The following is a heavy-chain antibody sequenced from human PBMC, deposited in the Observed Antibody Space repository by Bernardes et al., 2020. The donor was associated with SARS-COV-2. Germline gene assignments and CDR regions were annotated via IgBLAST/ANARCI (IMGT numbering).Heavy chain of an antibody. V-gene: IGHV4-34*01. J-gene: IGHJ4*02. Sequence: SETLSLTCVVYGGSFSGYYWTWIRQSPERGLEWIGEINQSGTANYNPSLKGRATMSIDTSKNHFSLKLSSVTAADTAVYFCAKGGPYKWHYRLSWGQGTLVAVSS. D-gene: IGHD1-7*01. CDR2: INQSGTA. CDR3: AKGGPYKWHYRLS. CDR1: GGSFSGYY.